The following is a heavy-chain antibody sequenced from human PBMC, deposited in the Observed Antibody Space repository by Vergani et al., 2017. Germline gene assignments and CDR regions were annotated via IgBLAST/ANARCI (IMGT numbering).Heavy chain of an antibody. CDR2: IDWDDDK. V-gene: IGHV2-70*01. J-gene: IGHJ4*02. CDR1: GFSLSTSGMC. D-gene: IGHD6-13*01. Sequence: QVTLRESGPALVKPTQTLTLNCTFSGFSLSTSGMCVSWIRQPPGKALEWLALIDWDDDKYYSTSLKTRLTISKDTSKNQVVLTMTNMDPVDTATYYCARICIAAAGRQPGYWGQGTLVTVSS. CDR3: ARICIAAAGRQPGY.